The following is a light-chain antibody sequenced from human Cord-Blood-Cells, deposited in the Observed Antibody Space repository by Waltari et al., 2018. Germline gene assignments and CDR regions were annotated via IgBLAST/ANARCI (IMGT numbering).Light chain of an antibody. Sequence: DIQMTQSPSSLPAAVGARVTITCRASQSISSYLNWYQQKPGKAPTLLIYAASSWQSGVPSRFSGSGSGTDFTLTISSLEPEDFAIYYCQQSYSTPSTFGQGTRLEIK. V-gene: IGKV1-39*01. CDR1: QSISSY. CDR3: QQSYSTPST. J-gene: IGKJ5*01. CDR2: AAS.